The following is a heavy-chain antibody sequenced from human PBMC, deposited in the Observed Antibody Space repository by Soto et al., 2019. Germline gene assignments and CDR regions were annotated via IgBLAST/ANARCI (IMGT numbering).Heavy chain of an antibody. Sequence: QVQLVQSGAEVKKPGSSVKVSCKASGGTFSSYAISWVRQAPGQGLEWMVGIIPIFGTANYAQKFQGRVTLTADESTSTAYMDLSSLRSEDTAVYYCASRGKALWFGELSNYWGQGTLVTVSS. V-gene: IGHV1-69*01. CDR3: ASRGKALWFGELSNY. D-gene: IGHD3-10*01. J-gene: IGHJ4*02. CDR2: IIPIFGTA. CDR1: GGTFSSYA.